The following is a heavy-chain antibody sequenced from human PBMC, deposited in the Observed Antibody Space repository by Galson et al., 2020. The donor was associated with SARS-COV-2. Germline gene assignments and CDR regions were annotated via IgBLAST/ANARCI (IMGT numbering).Heavy chain of an antibody. V-gene: IGHV3-30*18. CDR1: GFTFSSYG. J-gene: IGHJ4*02. D-gene: IGHD3-22*01. Sequence: LRLPCAASGFTFSSYGMHWVRQAPGKGLEWVAVISYDGSNKYYADSVKGRFTISRDNSKNTLYLQMNSLRAEDTAVYYCAKEDGYYDSSGTGGYWGQGTLVTVSS. CDR2: ISYDGSNK. CDR3: AKEDGYYDSSGTGGY.